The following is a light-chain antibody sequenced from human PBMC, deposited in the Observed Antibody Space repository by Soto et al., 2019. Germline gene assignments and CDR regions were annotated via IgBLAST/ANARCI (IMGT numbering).Light chain of an antibody. CDR2: GAS. Sequence: EIALSQSQGTLSLSPGPSATLSCRPSQSISSSFLAWYQQKPGQAPRLLIYGASSRATGIPDRFSGSGSGTDFTLTISRLEPEDFAVYYCQQYGSSSITFGQGTRLEIK. J-gene: IGKJ5*01. CDR3: QQYGSSSIT. V-gene: IGKV3-20*01. CDR1: QSISSSF.